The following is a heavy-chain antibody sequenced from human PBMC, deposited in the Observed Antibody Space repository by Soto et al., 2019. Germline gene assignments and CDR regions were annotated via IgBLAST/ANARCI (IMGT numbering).Heavy chain of an antibody. Sequence: QVQLVQSGAEVKKPGASVKVSCKASGYTFTTYGITWVRQAPGQGLEWMGWISAYSGNTNYAQKLQGRLTVTTDTSTNTASRDLRGRGSDDPAVYYFARLVKAGDYGDYGRYYFDYWGHGTLVTVSP. J-gene: IGHJ4*01. CDR1: GYTFTTYG. CDR3: ARLVKAGDYGDYGRYYFDY. D-gene: IGHD4-17*01. CDR2: ISAYSGNT. V-gene: IGHV1-18*04.